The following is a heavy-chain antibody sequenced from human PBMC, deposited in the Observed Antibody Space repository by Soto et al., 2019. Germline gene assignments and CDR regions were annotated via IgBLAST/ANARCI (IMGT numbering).Heavy chain of an antibody. CDR1: GYTFTSYG. V-gene: IGHV1-18*01. CDR3: ARGDSSSWSGWFDP. CDR2: ISAYNGNT. D-gene: IGHD6-13*01. J-gene: IGHJ5*02. Sequence: GASVKVSCKASGYTFTSYGISWVRQAPGQGLEWMGWISAYNGNTNYAQKLQGRVTMTTDTSTSTVYMELRSLRSDDTAVYYCARGDSSSWSGWFDPWGQGTLVTVSS.